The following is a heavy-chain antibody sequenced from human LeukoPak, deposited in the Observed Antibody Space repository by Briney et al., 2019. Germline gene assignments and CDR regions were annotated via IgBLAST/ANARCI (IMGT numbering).Heavy chain of an antibody. J-gene: IGHJ4*02. CDR2: ISGSGGRT. V-gene: IGHV3-23*01. CDR3: ATPPTVTRNY. D-gene: IGHD4-17*01. CDR1: GFTFSTYN. Sequence: GGSLRLSCAASGFTFSTYNMNWVRQTPGKGLEWVSSISGSGGRTHYADSVRGRFTISRDNSKNTPYLQMDSLRAEDTAVYYCATPPTVTRNYWGQGTLVTVSS.